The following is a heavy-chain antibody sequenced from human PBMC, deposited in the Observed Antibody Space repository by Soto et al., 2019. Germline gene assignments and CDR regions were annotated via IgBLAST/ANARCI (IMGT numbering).Heavy chain of an antibody. CDR2: ISGSGGST. Sequence: GGSLRLSCAASGFTFSSYAMSWVRQAPGKGLEWVSAISGSGGSTYYADSVKGRFTISRDNSKNTLYLQMNSLRAEDTAVYYCAKGDSGYYGAPSDYWGQGTLVTVSS. J-gene: IGHJ4*02. D-gene: IGHD3-22*01. CDR1: GFTFSSYA. V-gene: IGHV3-23*01. CDR3: AKGDSGYYGAPSDY.